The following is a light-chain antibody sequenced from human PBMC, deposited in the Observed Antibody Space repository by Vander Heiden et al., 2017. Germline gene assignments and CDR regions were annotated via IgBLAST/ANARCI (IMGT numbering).Light chain of an antibody. Sequence: DIQMTKSPSTLSASVGDRVTITCRASQSISSWLAWYQQKPGKAPKLLIYKASSLESGVPSRFSGSGSGTEFTLTISSLQPDDFATYYCQQYYSYPYTFGQGTKLEI. J-gene: IGKJ2*01. V-gene: IGKV1-5*03. CDR1: QSISSW. CDR2: KAS. CDR3: QQYYSYPYT.